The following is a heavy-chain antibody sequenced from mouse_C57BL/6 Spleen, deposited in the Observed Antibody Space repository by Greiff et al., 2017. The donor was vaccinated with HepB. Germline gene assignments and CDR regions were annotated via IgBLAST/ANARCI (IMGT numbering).Heavy chain of an antibody. CDR1: GFTFNTYA. CDR3: VGFCDGYTERFAY. Sequence: EVHLVESGGGLVQPKGSLKLSCAASGFTFNTYAMHWVRQAPGKGLEWVACIRSKSSNYATYYADPVKDSFTISRDDSQSMLYLQMNNLKTEDTDMYSCVGFCDGYTERFAYWGQGTLVTVSA. CDR2: IRSKSSNYAT. V-gene: IGHV10-3*01. J-gene: IGHJ3*01. D-gene: IGHD2-3*01.